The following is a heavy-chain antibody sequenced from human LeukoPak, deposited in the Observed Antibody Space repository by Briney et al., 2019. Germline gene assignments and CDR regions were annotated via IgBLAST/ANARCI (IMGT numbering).Heavy chain of an antibody. CDR1: GFTFSNYA. CDR2: ISGSGGST. V-gene: IGHV3-23*01. Sequence: GGSLRLSRAASGFTFSNYAMSWVRQAPGKGLEWVSGISGSGGSTYYADSVKGRFTISRDNSRNTLYLQMNSLRAEDTAVYYCAKGGSNYYPYYFDYWGQGTLVTVSS. J-gene: IGHJ4*02. D-gene: IGHD3-22*01. CDR3: AKGGSNYYPYYFDY.